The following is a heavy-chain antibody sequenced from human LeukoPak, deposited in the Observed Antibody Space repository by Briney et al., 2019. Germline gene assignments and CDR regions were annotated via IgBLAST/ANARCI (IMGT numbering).Heavy chain of an antibody. CDR1: GYSISTGYY. D-gene: IGHD6-19*01. CDR3: ARLARYSSGWYPRLDYYYYYMDV. Sequence: PSETLSLTCTVSGYSISTGYYWDWIRQPPGKGLEWIGTFYHGGSTYYNPSLKSRVTISVDTSKNQFSLKLSSVTAADTAVYYCARLARYSSGWYPRLDYYYYYMDVWGKGTTVTISS. CDR2: FYHGGST. J-gene: IGHJ6*03. V-gene: IGHV4-38-2*02.